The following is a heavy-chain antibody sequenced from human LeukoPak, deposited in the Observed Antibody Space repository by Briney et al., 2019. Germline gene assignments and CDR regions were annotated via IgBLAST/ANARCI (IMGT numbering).Heavy chain of an antibody. J-gene: IGHJ6*03. Sequence: GGSLRLSCAASGFTFSSYAMSWVRQAPGKGLEWVSAISGSGGSTYYADSVKGRFTISRDNSKNTLYLQMNSLRAEDTAVYYCAKPERGYLLYYYMDVWGKGATVTVSS. D-gene: IGHD3-3*01. CDR1: GFTFSSYA. CDR3: AKPERGYLLYYYMDV. V-gene: IGHV3-23*01. CDR2: ISGSGGST.